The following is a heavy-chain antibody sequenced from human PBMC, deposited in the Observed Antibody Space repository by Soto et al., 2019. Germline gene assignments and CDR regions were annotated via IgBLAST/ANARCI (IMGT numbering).Heavy chain of an antibody. V-gene: IGHV1-3*01. CDR1: GYTFTSYY. CDR2: INAGNGNT. Sequence: ASVKVSCKASGYTFTSYYMHWVRQAPGQRLEWMGWINAGNGNTKYSQKFQGRVTITRDTSASTAYMELSSLRSEDTAVYYCARRGVAGPFDYCGEGTLVTVPS. D-gene: IGHD6-19*01. J-gene: IGHJ4*02. CDR3: ARRGVAGPFDY.